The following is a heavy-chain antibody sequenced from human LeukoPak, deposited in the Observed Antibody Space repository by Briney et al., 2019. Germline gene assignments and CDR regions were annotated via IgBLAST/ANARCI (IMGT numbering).Heavy chain of an antibody. V-gene: IGHV1-3*01. CDR2: INAGNSNT. CDR1: GYTFTSYA. Sequence: GASVKVSCKASGYTFTSYAMHWVRQAPGQRLEWMGWINAGNSNTKYSQKFQGRVTITRDTSASTAYMELSSLRSEDTAVYYCARADMGEYYFDYWXXXTLXXXSS. CDR3: ARADMGEYYFDY. D-gene: IGHD5-18*01. J-gene: IGHJ4*01.